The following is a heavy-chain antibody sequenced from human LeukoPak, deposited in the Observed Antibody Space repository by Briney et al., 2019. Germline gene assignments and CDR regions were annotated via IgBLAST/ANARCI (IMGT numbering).Heavy chain of an antibody. CDR1: GGSISTSSQY. V-gene: IGHV4-39*01. J-gene: IGHJ3*02. CDR3: ARPFYSSGWYGAFDI. D-gene: IGHD6-19*01. Sequence: IPSETLSLTCSVSGGSISTSSQYWVWIRQTPGKGLEWIGSLYYAGSTCNNPSLESRVTISIDTSKNQFSLRLTSVTAADTAVYFCARPFYSSGWYGAFDIWGPGTMVTVSS. CDR2: LYYAGST.